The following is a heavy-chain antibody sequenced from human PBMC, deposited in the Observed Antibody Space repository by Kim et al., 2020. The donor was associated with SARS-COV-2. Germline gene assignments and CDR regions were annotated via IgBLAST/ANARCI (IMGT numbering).Heavy chain of an antibody. V-gene: IGHV1-3*01. Sequence: NIKYSRKFQGRATLTWDTSASTAYMELRALTSEDTAVYYCARDLLHSDYDYWGQGTLVTVSS. CDR3: ARDLLHSDYDY. D-gene: IGHD5-12*01. CDR2: NI. J-gene: IGHJ4*02.